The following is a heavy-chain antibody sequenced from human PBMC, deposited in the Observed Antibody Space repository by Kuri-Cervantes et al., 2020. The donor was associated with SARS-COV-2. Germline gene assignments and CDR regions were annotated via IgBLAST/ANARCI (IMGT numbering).Heavy chain of an antibody. J-gene: IGHJ6*02. CDR3: ARWAVAGTFFFPGDDYYYYGMDV. CDR1: GFTFSGSA. Sequence: GESLKISCAASGFTFSGSAMHWVRQASGKGLEWVSRIRSKANSYATAYAASVKGRFTISRDDSKNTAYLQMNSLRAEDTAVYYCARWAVAGTFFFPGDDYYYYGMDVWGQGTTVTVPS. D-gene: IGHD6-19*01. CDR2: IRSKANSYAT. V-gene: IGHV3-73*01.